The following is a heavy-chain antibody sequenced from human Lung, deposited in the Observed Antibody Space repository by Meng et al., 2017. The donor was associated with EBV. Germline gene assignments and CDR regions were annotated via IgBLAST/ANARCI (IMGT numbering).Heavy chain of an antibody. Sequence: VQLQESGPGRGMPSGTRSLNCDVAGGSIRNDQWWSWVRQAPGKGLEWIGEIYHSGRTNYNPPVKSRVSMSVDKSQNHFSLRLSSVTAADTAVYYCTTLYGDSISWGQGTLVTVSS. CDR3: TTLYGDSIS. CDR1: GGSIRNDQW. D-gene: IGHD4-17*01. J-gene: IGHJ4*02. CDR2: IYHSGRT. V-gene: IGHV4-4*02.